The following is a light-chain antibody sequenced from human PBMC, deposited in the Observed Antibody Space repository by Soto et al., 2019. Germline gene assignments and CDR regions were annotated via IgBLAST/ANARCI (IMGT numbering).Light chain of an antibody. V-gene: IGKV3-15*01. CDR3: QQYNDWPRT. CDR2: GAS. Sequence: ETVMTQSPATLSLSPGERATHSCRASQTINNNLVWYQQRPGQAPRLLIYGASSRATGIPVRFSGSGSGTEFTLTITSLQSEDFAVYYCQQYNDWPRTFGQGTKVDIK. J-gene: IGKJ1*01. CDR1: QTINNN.